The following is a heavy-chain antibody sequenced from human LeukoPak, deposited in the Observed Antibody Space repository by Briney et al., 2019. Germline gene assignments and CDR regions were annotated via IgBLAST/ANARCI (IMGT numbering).Heavy chain of an antibody. CDR3: ARAYSSSPIDAFDI. CDR2: ISAYNGNT. Sequence: ASVKVSCKASGYTFTSYGIGWVRQAPGQGLEWMGWISAYNGNTNYAQKLQGRVTMTTDTSTSTAYMELRSLRSDDTAVYYCARAYSSSPIDAFDIWGQGTMVTVSS. CDR1: GYTFTSYG. J-gene: IGHJ3*02. V-gene: IGHV1-18*01. D-gene: IGHD6-13*01.